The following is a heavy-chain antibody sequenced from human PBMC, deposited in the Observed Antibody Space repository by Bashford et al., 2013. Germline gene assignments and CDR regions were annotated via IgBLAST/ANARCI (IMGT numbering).Heavy chain of an antibody. J-gene: IGHJ6*02. CDR2: IYYSGST. CDR3: ARDNSYAMDV. D-gene: IGHD2/OR15-2a*01. V-gene: IGHV4-31*03. CDR1: GGSISSGGYY. Sequence: SSETLSLTCTVSGGSISSGGYYWSWIRQHPGKGLEWIGYIYYSGSTYYNPSLKSRVTISVDTSKNQFSLKLSSVTAEDTAVYYCARDNSYAMDVWGQGTTVTVSS.